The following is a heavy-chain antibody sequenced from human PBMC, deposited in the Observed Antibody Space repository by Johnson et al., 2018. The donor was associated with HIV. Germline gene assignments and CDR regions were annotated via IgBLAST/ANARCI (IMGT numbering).Heavy chain of an antibody. Sequence: QVQLVESGGGVVQPGGSLTLSCAATGFTFIDYGMHWVRQAPGKGLDWLTFIPYNGRNTFYADSVKGRFTISRDNSENTAYLQMNGLTVEDTAMYYCGRDYDYDNSDQSGIDVFDVWGQGTKVTVSS. D-gene: IGHD3-22*01. J-gene: IGHJ3*01. CDR1: GFTFIDYG. CDR3: GRDYDYDNSDQSGIDVFDV. V-gene: IGHV3-30*02. CDR2: IPYNGRNT.